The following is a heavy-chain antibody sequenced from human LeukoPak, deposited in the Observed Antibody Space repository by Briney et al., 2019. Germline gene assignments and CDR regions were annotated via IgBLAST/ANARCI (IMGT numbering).Heavy chain of an antibody. V-gene: IGHV3-74*01. CDR3: ARAQYYDSTTAGGMDV. J-gene: IGHJ6*04. CDR2: INSDGSST. Sequence: GGSLRLSCAVSGFIFSSYWMHWVRQAPGKGLVWVARINSDGSSTNYADSVKGRFTISRDNAKNTLSLQMNSLRAEDTAVYYCARAQYYDSTTAGGMDVWGXGTTVTVSS. CDR1: GFIFSSYW. D-gene: IGHD3-22*01.